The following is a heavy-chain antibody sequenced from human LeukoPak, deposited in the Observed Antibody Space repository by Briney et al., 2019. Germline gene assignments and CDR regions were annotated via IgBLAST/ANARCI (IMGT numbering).Heavy chain of an antibody. D-gene: IGHD3-22*01. CDR3: ASKWVTYYYNSSAYHYPIDVFDI. V-gene: IGHV1-46*01. CDR1: GYTFTSYY. CDR2: INPSGGST. Sequence: ASVKVSCKASGYTFTSYYMHWVRQAPGQGLEWMGIINPSGGSTSYAQKFQGRVTMTRDMSTSTVYMELSSLRSEDTAVYYCASKWVTYYYNSSAYHYPIDVFDIWGQGTMVTVSS. J-gene: IGHJ3*02.